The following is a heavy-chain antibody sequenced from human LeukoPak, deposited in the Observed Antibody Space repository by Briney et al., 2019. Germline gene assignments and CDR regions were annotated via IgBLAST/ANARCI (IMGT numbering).Heavy chain of an antibody. CDR2: ISYDGSNK. Sequence: GTSLRLSCAASGFTFSDSGMHWVRQAPGKGLEWAALISYDGSNKYYADSVKGRFTISRSNSKNTLYLQMNSLRAEDTAVYYCAREVLTGYSFDYWGQGTLVTVSS. CDR1: GFTFSDSG. D-gene: IGHD3-9*01. CDR3: AREVLTGYSFDY. V-gene: IGHV3-30*03. J-gene: IGHJ4*02.